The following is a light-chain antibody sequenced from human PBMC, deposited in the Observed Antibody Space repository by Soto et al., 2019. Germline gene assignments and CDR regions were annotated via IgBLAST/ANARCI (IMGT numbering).Light chain of an antibody. CDR3: GSYASATLI. J-gene: IGLJ2*01. CDR1: SIDIGAYDY. V-gene: IGLV2-14*01. Sequence: QSALTQPASVSGSPGQSITISCTGTSIDIGAYDYVSWFQQYPGKAPTLLIYEVTFRPSGVSSRFSGSKSGNTASLTISGLQTEDEADYYCGSYASATLIFGGGTKLTVL. CDR2: EVT.